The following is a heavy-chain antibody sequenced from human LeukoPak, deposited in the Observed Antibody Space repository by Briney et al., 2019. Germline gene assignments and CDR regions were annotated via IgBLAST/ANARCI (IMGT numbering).Heavy chain of an antibody. CDR3: ARGTGDKRSLNDY. Sequence: ASVKVSCKASGYTFISYDINWVRQATGQGLEWMGWMNSNSGNTGYAQKFQGRVTMTRNTSISTAYMELSSLRSEDTAGYYCARGTGDKRSLNDYWGQGTLVTVSS. V-gene: IGHV1-8*01. D-gene: IGHD7-27*01. J-gene: IGHJ4*02. CDR1: GYTFISYD. CDR2: MNSNSGNT.